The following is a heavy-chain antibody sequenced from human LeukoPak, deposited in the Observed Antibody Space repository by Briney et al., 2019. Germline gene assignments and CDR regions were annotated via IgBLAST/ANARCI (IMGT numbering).Heavy chain of an antibody. D-gene: IGHD4-11*01. Sequence: GESLKISCKGSGYSFTSYWIGWVRQMPGKGLEWMGIIYPGDSDTRYSPSFQGQVTISADKSISTAYLQWSSLKASDTAMYYCARVDYSNYQHYYYYYMDVWGKGTTVTVSS. CDR3: ARVDYSNYQHYYYYYMDV. J-gene: IGHJ6*03. CDR1: GYSFTSYW. CDR2: IYPGDSDT. V-gene: IGHV5-51*01.